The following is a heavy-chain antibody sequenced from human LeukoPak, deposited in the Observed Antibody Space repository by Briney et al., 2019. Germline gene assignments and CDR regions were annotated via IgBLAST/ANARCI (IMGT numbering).Heavy chain of an antibody. CDR2: ISWNSGSI. CDR3: AKGGGYSINYYYYMDV. CDR1: GFTFSSYW. D-gene: IGHD5-18*01. Sequence: PGGSLRLSCAASGFTFSSYWMYWVRQAPGKGLEWVSGISWNSGSIGYADSVKGRFTISRDNAKNSLYLQMNSLRAEDMALYYCAKGGGYSINYYYYMDVWGKGTTVTVSS. J-gene: IGHJ6*03. V-gene: IGHV3-9*03.